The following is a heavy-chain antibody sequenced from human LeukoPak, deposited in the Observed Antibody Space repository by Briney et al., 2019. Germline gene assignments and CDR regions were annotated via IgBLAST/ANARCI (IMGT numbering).Heavy chain of an antibody. CDR2: IYYSGST. V-gene: IGHV4-59*01. D-gene: IGHD3-16*01. CDR1: GGSISSYY. Sequence: PSETLSLTCTVSGGSISSYYWSGIRQPPGKGQEWIGYIYYSGSTNYNPSLKSRVTISVDTSKNQFSLKLSSVTAADTAVYYCARVRGAFGAFDIWGQGTMVTVSS. J-gene: IGHJ3*02. CDR3: ARVRGAFGAFDI.